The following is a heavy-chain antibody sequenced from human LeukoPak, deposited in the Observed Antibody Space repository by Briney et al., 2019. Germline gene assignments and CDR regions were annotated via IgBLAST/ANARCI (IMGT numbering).Heavy chain of an antibody. CDR3: ARSPPYPYGMDV. V-gene: IGHV3-53*01. Sequence: GGSLRLSCAASGFTVSSNYMSWVRKAPGKGLEWVLVIYSGGSTYYADSVKGRFTISRDNSKNTLYLQMNSLRAEDTAVYYCARSPPYPYGMDVWGQGTTVTVSS. CDR1: GFTVSSNY. CDR2: IYSGGST. J-gene: IGHJ6*02.